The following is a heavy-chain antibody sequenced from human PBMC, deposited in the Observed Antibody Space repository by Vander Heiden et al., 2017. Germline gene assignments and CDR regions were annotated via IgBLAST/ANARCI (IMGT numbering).Heavy chain of an antibody. J-gene: IGHJ4*02. D-gene: IGHD4-17*01. CDR2: ISYDGSNK. CDR1: GFTFSRYG. CDR3: AKDFTVTTEGFDY. Sequence: QVQLLESGGGVVQPGRSLRLSCAASGFTFSRYGMHWVRQAQGKGLEWVAVISYDGSNKYYADSVKGRFTISRDNSKNTLYLQMNSLRAEDTAVYYCAKDFTVTTEGFDYWGQGTLVTVSS. V-gene: IGHV3-30*18.